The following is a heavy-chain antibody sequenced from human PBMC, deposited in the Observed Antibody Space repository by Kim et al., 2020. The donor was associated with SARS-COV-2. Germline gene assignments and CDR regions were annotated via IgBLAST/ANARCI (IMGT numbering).Heavy chain of an antibody. J-gene: IGHJ4*02. V-gene: IGHV4-59*13. CDR1: GGSISGYY. CDR3: AKGAGDGSNHFDF. CDR2: VYYSGFT. Sequence: SETLSLTCTVSGGSISGYYWSWIRQTPDKGLEWIGYVYYSGFTNYNPSLKSRVTISVDTAKSQFSLEQSSVTAADTAVYYCAKGAGDGSNHFDFWGQGT. D-gene: IGHD1-26*01.